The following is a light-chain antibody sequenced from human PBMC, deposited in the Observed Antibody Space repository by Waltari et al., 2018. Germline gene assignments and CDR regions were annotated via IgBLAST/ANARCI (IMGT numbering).Light chain of an antibody. CDR1: QSIATY. J-gene: IGKJ4*01. CDR2: AAS. V-gene: IGKV1-39*01. CDR3: QQSYSAPHT. Sequence: DIQMTQSPSSLSASAGDRVTITCRASQSIATYLNWYQQKPGKAPILLIYAASSLQFGVPSRFSGSGSGIDFTLAISSLQPEDFATYFCQQSYSAPHTFGGGTQVDIK.